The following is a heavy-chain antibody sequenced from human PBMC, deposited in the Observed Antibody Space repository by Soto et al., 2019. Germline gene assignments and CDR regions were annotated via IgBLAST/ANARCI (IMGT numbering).Heavy chain of an antibody. CDR2: ISGSGGST. J-gene: IGHJ4*01. CDR1: GFTFSSYA. CDR3: ARDQWGGGGFDS. Sequence: EVQLLESGGGLVQPGGSLRLSCAASGFTFSSYAMSWVRQAPGKGLEWVSAISGSGGSTYYADSVKGRFTISRDNSKNTLYLQMNSMRGEDKAVYYCARDQWGGGGFDSWGHGTLVTVSS. D-gene: IGHD1-26*01. V-gene: IGHV3-23*01.